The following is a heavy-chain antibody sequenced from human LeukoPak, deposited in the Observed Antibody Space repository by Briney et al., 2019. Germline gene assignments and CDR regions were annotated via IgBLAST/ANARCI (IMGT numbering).Heavy chain of an antibody. J-gene: IGHJ4*02. CDR2: IYYTGNT. CDR3: ARINTWNYAVDY. Sequence: SETLSLTCTVSGGSINSYYWSWIRQPPVRVLEWIGYIYYTGNTNYNPSLKSRVAMSVYTSKNQFSLKLRSVTAADTAVYYCARINTWNYAVDYWGQGTLVTVSS. CDR1: GGSINSYY. D-gene: IGHD1-7*01. V-gene: IGHV4-59*01.